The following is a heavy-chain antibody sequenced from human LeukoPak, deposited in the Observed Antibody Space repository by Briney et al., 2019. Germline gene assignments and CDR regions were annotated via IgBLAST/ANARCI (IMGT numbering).Heavy chain of an antibody. J-gene: IGHJ4*02. Sequence: GSLRLSYAASGFTVSSNYMSWVRQAPGKGLEWVSVIYSGGSTYYADSVKGRFTISRDNAKNTLYLQMNSLRAEDTAVYYCARGGHSSGWYHRPTDYWGQGTLVTVSS. CDR2: IYSGGST. CDR1: GFTVSSNY. D-gene: IGHD6-19*01. CDR3: ARGGHSSGWYHRPTDY. V-gene: IGHV3-53*01.